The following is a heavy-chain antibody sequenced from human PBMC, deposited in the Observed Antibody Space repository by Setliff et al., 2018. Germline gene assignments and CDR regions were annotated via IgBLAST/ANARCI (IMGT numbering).Heavy chain of an antibody. J-gene: IGHJ4*02. CDR3: ARGRNIAARLLDS. Sequence: PSETLSLTCAAYGGTFSDYYWTWIRQPPGNGLEWIGEINHRGSTNYNPSLKSRATISIDTSKDQFSLKLISMSAADTAVYYCARGRNIAARLLDSWGQGTPVTVSS. V-gene: IGHV4-34*01. D-gene: IGHD6-6*01. CDR1: GGTFSDYY. CDR2: INHRGST.